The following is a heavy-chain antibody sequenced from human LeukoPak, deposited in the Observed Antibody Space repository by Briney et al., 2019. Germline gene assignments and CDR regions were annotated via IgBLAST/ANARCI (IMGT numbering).Heavy chain of an antibody. V-gene: IGHV3-20*04. J-gene: IGHJ4*02. CDR2: INWNGGST. CDR1: GFTFDDYG. D-gene: IGHD3-3*01. Sequence: PGGSLRLSCAASGFTFDDYGMSWVRQAPGQGLEWVSCINWNGGSTGYAHSVKGRVTISRDNAKNSLYLQMNSVRAEDTALYYCARDGYDFATPFDYWGQGTLVTVSS. CDR3: ARDGYDFATPFDY.